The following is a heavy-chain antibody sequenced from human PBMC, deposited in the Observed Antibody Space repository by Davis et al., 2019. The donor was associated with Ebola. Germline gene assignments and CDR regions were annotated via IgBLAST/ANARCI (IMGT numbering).Heavy chain of an antibody. D-gene: IGHD1-14*01. CDR1: GYTFTDYY. J-gene: IGHJ4*02. V-gene: IGHV1-2*06. Sequence: ASVKVSCKASGYTFTDYYLHWVRQAPGQGLEWMGRIYVYNGATNFADKFQGRVTMTTDTSIITAYMELSSLNSDDTAIYYCARPILPEVTHCGVDYWGQGTLVTVSS. CDR2: IYVYNGAT. CDR3: ARPILPEVTHCGVDY.